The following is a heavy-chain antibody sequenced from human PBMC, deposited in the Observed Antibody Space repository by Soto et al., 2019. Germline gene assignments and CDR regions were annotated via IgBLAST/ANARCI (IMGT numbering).Heavy chain of an antibody. CDR1: GGSISSYY. J-gene: IGHJ5*02. Sequence: SETLSLTCTVSGGSISSYYWSWIRQPPGKGLGWIGYIYYSGSTNYNPSLKSRVTIPVDTSKNQFSLKLSSVTAADTAVYYCAREHDILIGIGEGHWFDPWGQGTLVTVSS. CDR2: IYYSGST. D-gene: IGHD3-9*01. CDR3: AREHDILIGIGEGHWFDP. V-gene: IGHV4-59*01.